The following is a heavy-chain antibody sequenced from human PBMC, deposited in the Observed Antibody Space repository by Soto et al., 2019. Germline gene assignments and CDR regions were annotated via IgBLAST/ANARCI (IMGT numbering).Heavy chain of an antibody. CDR1: GFTFSSYA. Sequence: QVQLVESGGGVVQPGRSLRLSCAASGFTFSSYAMHWVRQAPGKGLEWVAVISYDGSNKYYADSVKGRFTISRDNSKNTLYLQMNSLRAADTAVYYCARDRDYIEYYFDYWGQGTLVTVSS. V-gene: IGHV3-30-3*01. J-gene: IGHJ4*02. CDR3: ARDRDYIEYYFDY. D-gene: IGHD4-4*01. CDR2: ISYDGSNK.